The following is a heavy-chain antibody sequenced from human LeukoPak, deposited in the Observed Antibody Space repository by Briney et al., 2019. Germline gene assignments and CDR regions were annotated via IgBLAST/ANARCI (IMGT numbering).Heavy chain of an antibody. Sequence: PGGSLKLSCAASGFSFSSYAMSWVRQAPGKGLEWVSSISGSGDNTYYAESVKGRFIISRDNYKNTLFLQMNSLRAEDTAVFYCAKRSGYTTGWFFDFWGQGTLVTVSS. CDR2: ISGSGDNT. V-gene: IGHV3-23*01. CDR1: GFSFSSYA. D-gene: IGHD6-19*01. J-gene: IGHJ4*02. CDR3: AKRSGYTTGWFFDF.